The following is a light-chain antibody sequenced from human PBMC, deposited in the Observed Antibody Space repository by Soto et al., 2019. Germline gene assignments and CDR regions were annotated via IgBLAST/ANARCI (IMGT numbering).Light chain of an antibody. Sequence: ELVMAQSPATLSVSPGERATLSCRASQSVRSNLAWYQQKRGQAPRLLIYGASSRATGIPARFSGSGSGTEFTLTIAGLQPEDFATYYCQQYESYSPLTFGGGAKVDIK. V-gene: IGKV3-15*01. CDR3: QQYESYSPLT. J-gene: IGKJ4*01. CDR1: QSVRSN. CDR2: GAS.